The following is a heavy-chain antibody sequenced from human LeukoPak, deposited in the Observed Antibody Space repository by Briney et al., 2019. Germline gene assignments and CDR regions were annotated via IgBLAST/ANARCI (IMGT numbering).Heavy chain of an antibody. Sequence: PSVSLTLSCAASGFTFSSYSMSWVRQAPGKGLEWFSAISGSGSSTYYADSVNGLFTISTDNSKKTLYLQMKSLRAEDTAVYYCAKDYLTGYSYRQRYYYYGMDVWGQGTTVTVSS. CDR3: AKDYLTGYSYRQRYYYYGMDV. D-gene: IGHD5-18*01. CDR1: GFTFSSYS. CDR2: ISGSGSST. J-gene: IGHJ6*02. V-gene: IGHV3-23*01.